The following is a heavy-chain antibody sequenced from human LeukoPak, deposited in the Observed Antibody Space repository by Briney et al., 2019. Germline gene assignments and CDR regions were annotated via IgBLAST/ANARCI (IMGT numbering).Heavy chain of an antibody. D-gene: IGHD3-22*01. J-gene: IGHJ5*02. CDR1: GGSISSYY. V-gene: IGHV4-4*07. CDR2: IYTSGST. Sequence: PSETLSLTCTVSGGSISSYYWSWIRQPAGKGLEWIGRIYTSGSTNYNPSLKSRVTMSVDTSKNQFSLKLSSVTAADTAVYYCAREDSSGYRNWFDPWGQGTLVTVSS. CDR3: AREDSSGYRNWFDP.